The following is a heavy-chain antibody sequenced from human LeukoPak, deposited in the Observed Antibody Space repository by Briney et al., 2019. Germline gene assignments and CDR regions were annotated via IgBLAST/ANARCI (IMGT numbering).Heavy chain of an antibody. J-gene: IGHJ4*02. CDR1: GFIFSTYD. D-gene: IGHD6-19*01. V-gene: IGHV3-21*01. CDR2: IDTSSSYI. Sequence: GGSLRLSCAASGFIFSTYDMSWVRQAPGKGLEWVSSIDTSSSYIYYADSVKGRFTISRDTAKKSLSLQMNSLRAEDTAVYYCARVKGSGWDFDYWGQGTLVTVSS. CDR3: ARVKGSGWDFDY.